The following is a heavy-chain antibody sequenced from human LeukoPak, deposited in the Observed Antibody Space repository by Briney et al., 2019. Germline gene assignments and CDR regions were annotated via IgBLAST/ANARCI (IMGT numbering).Heavy chain of an antibody. Sequence: PSETLSLTCTVSGGSISSSSYYWGWIRQPPGKGLEWIGSIYYSGSTYYNPSLKSRVTISVDTSKNQFSLKLSSVTAADTAVYYCASSRTIFGVVITHLFDYWGQGTLVTVSS. CDR3: ASSRTIFGVVITHLFDY. D-gene: IGHD3-3*01. V-gene: IGHV4-39*07. CDR2: IYYSGST. CDR1: GGSISSSSYY. J-gene: IGHJ4*02.